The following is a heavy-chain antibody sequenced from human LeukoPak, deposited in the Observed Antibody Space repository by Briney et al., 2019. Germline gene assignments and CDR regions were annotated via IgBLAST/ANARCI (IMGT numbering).Heavy chain of an antibody. CDR2: INHSGST. CDR3: ARGAARYYYGSGSYYVFRY. D-gene: IGHD3-10*01. CDR1: GGSFSGYY. Sequence: SETLSLTCAVYGGSFSGYYWSWVRQPPGKGLEWIGEINHSGSTNYNPSPMSRVTISVDTSKNQFSLMLSSVTAADTAVYYFARGAARYYYGSGSYYVFRYWGEGTLLTVSS. V-gene: IGHV4-34*01. J-gene: IGHJ4*02.